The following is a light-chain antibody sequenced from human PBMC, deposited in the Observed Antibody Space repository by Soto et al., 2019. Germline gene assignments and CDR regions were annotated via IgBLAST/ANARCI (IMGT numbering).Light chain of an antibody. CDR2: AAS. Sequence: EIVLTQSPGTLSLSPGERATLSCRASQSVNNNHLAWYQQKPGLAPRLLIYAASSRATGIPDRFSGSGSWTDFTLTISRLEPEDFAVYYCQQTSIFGPGTKVDIK. V-gene: IGKV3-20*01. J-gene: IGKJ3*01. CDR1: QSVNNNH. CDR3: QQTSI.